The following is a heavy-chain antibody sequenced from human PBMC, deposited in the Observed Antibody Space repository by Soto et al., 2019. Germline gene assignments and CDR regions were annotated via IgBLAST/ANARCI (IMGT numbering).Heavy chain of an antibody. D-gene: IGHD2-2*01. CDR3: ARVEGDIVVVPAAITLDY. V-gene: IGHV3-48*01. CDR2: ISSSSSTI. J-gene: IGHJ4*02. CDR1: GFTFSSYS. Sequence: GGSLRLSCAASGFTFSSYSMNWVRQAPGKGLEWVSYISSSSSTIYYADSVKGRFTISRDNAKNSLYLQMNSLRAEDTAVYYCARVEGDIVVVPAAITLDYWGQGTLVTVSS.